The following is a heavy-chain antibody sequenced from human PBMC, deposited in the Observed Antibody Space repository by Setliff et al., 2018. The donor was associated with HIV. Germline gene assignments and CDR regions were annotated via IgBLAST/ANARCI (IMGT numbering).Heavy chain of an antibody. J-gene: IGHJ4*02. D-gene: IGHD3-10*01. Sequence: SETLSLTCAVSSYSISSGYYWGWIRQPPGKGLEWIGNIYHSGSTYYNPSLKSRVTISVDTSKNQFSLKLSSVTAADTAVYYCARVQVSGTYPIDSWGQGTLVTVSS. CDR1: SYSISSGYY. CDR3: ARVQVSGTYPIDS. CDR2: IYHSGST. V-gene: IGHV4-38-2*01.